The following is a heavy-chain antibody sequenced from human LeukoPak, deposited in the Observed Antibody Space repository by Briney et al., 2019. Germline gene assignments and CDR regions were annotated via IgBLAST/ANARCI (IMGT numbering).Heavy chain of an antibody. CDR3: AKGAVVPAAIDY. J-gene: IGHJ4*02. CDR2: ISWNSGSI. Sequence: PGRSLRLSCAASGFTFDDYAMHWVRQAPGKGLEWVSGISWNSGSIGYADSVKGRFTISRDSAKNSLYLQMNSLRAEDTALYYCAKGAVVPAAIDYWGQGTLVTVSS. CDR1: GFTFDDYA. D-gene: IGHD2-2*02. V-gene: IGHV3-9*01.